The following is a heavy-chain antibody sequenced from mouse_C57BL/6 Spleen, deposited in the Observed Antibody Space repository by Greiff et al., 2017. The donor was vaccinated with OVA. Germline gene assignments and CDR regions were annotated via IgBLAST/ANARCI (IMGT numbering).Heavy chain of an antibody. CDR1: GFTFSDAW. CDR2: IRNKANNHAT. D-gene: IGHD2-4*01. J-gene: IGHJ3*01. CDR3: TRVYDYDGAWFAY. Sequence: EVKVEESGGGLVQPGGSMKLSCAASGFTFSDAWMDWVRQSPEKGLEWVAEIRNKANNHATYYAESVKGRFTISRDDSKSSVYLQMNSLRAEDTGIYYCTRVYDYDGAWFAYWGQGTLVTVSA. V-gene: IGHV6-6*01.